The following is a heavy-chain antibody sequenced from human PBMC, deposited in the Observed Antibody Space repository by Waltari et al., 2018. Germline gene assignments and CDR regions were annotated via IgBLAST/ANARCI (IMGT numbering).Heavy chain of an antibody. D-gene: IGHD3-10*01. CDR3: ARGALWSHDY. V-gene: IGHV3-7*01. CDR1: GFMFGNFL. J-gene: IGHJ4*02. Sequence: EVQLVESGGGLVQPGGSLIPSVVDSGFMFGNFLLNWVRQAPGKGLEWVANIKKDGSEKYYVDSVKGRFTISRDNAKNSLYLQMNSLRAEDTAIYYCARGALWSHDYWGQGTLVTVSS. CDR2: IKKDGSEK.